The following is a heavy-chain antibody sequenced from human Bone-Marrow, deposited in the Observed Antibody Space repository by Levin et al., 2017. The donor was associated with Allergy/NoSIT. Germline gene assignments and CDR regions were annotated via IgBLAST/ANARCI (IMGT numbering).Heavy chain of an antibody. D-gene: IGHD3-10*01. J-gene: IGHJ3*02. Sequence: GGSLRLSCAASGFTFDDYAMHWVRQAPGKGLEWVSGISWNSGSIGYADSVKGRFTISRDNAKNSLYLQMNSLRAEDTALYYCAMTGGRSFAFDIWGQGTMVTVSS. CDR1: GFTFDDYA. CDR3: AMTGGRSFAFDI. CDR2: ISWNSGSI. V-gene: IGHV3-9*01.